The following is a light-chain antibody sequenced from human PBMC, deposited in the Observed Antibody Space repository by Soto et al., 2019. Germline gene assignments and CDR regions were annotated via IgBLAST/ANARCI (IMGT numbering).Light chain of an antibody. CDR2: WAS. CDR1: QSILYSSNNKNY. Sequence: DIVMTQSPDSLAVSLGERATINCKSSQSILYSSNNKNYLAWYQQKPGQPPKLLIYWASTRESGVPDRFSGSESGTHFTLTIISLHADDVAVYYCQQYFSTPYTFGQGTKLEIK. J-gene: IGKJ2*01. CDR3: QQYFSTPYT. V-gene: IGKV4-1*01.